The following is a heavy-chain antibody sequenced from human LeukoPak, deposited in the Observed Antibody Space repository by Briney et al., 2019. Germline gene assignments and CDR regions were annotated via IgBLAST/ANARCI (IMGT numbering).Heavy chain of an antibody. CDR2: IYYSGST. V-gene: IGHV4-59*01. CDR3: ARRNADDAFDI. CDR1: GGSISSYY. Sequence: SSETLSLTCTVSGGSISSYYWSWIRQPPGKGLEWIGYIYYSGSTNYNPSLKSRVTISVDTSKNQFSLKLSSVTAADTAVYYCARRNADDAFDIWGQGTMVTVSS. J-gene: IGHJ3*02.